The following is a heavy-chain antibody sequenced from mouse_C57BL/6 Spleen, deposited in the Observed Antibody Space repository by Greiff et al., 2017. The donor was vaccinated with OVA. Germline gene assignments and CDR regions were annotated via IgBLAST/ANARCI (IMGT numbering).Heavy chain of an antibody. V-gene: IGHV5-4*01. D-gene: IGHD2-4*01. CDR2: ISDGGSCT. Sequence: EVHLVESGGGLVKPGGSLKLSCAASGFTFSSYAMSWVRQTPEKRLEWVATISDGGSCTYYPDNVKGRFTISRDTASNNPYLQLSRLKSEDSAMYYCARDEVTIYYDYDGYFDVWGTGTTVTVSS. CDR1: GFTFSSYA. CDR3: ARDEVTIYYDYDGYFDV. J-gene: IGHJ1*03.